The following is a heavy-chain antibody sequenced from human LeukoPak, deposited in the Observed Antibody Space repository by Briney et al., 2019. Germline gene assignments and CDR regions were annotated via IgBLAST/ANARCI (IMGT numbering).Heavy chain of an antibody. J-gene: IGHJ4*02. CDR3: ARDGWTRGLGY. CDR1: GFTFSDFW. CDR2: IKQDASEE. V-gene: IGHV3-7*01. D-gene: IGHD6-19*01. Sequence: GSLRLSCVASGFTFSDFWMSWVRQAPGKGLEWVAIIKQDASEEYYADSVRGRFTISRDNSKNSLYLQMNSLRAEDTAVYYCARDGWTRGLGYWGQGTLVTVSS.